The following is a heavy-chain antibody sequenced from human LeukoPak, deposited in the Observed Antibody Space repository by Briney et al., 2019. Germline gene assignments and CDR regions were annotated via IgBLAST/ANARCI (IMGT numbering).Heavy chain of an antibody. V-gene: IGHV4-34*01. D-gene: IGHD1-26*01. CDR1: GGSFSGYY. CDR3: ARGCCGSYGAKRTLFDY. J-gene: IGHJ4*02. CDR2: INHSGST. Sequence: SETLSLTCAVYGGSFSGYYWSWIRQPPGKGLEWIGEINHSGSTNYNPSLKSRVTISVDTSKNQFSLKLSSVTAADTAVYYCARGCCGSYGAKRTLFDYWGQGTLVTVSS.